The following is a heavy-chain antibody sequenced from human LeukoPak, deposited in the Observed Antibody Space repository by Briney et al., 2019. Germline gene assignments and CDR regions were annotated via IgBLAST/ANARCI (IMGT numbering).Heavy chain of an antibody. CDR1: GYTFTSYY. V-gene: IGHV1-46*01. CDR2: VNPSGGST. J-gene: IGHJ4*02. Sequence: ASVKVSCKASGYTFTSYYMHWVRQAPGQGLEWMGIVNPSGGSTSYAQKFQGRVTMTRDTSTSTVYMELSSLRSEDTAVYYCARDLAYGSYMYYFDYWGQGTLVTVSS. CDR3: ARDLAYGSYMYYFDY. D-gene: IGHD1-26*01.